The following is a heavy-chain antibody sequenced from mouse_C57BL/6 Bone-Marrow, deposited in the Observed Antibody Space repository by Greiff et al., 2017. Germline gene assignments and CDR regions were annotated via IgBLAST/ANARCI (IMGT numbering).Heavy chain of an antibody. CDR1: GYTFTSYT. CDR3: ARGYNWYFDV. J-gene: IGHJ1*03. CDR2: INPSSGYT. D-gene: IGHD1-2*01. Sequence: LQESGAELARPGASVKMSCKASGYTFTSYTMHWVKQRPGQGLEWIGYINPSSGYTKYNQKFKDKATLTADKSSSTAYMQLSSLTSEDSAVYYCARGYNWYFDVWGTGTTVTVSS. V-gene: IGHV1-4*01.